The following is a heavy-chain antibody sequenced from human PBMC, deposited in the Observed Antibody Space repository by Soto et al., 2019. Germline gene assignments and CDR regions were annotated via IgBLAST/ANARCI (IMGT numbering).Heavy chain of an antibody. D-gene: IGHD2-2*01. Sequence: VGSQRLSWAASGCKFSGYAMSWVRQAPGKGLEWVSAISGSGGSTYYADSVKGRFTISRDNSKNTLYLQMNSLRAEDTAVYYCATWGYCSSTRRYYYYYGMDVSGQGTTVTVS. V-gene: IGHV3-23*01. J-gene: IGHJ6*02. CDR3: ATWGYCSSTRRYYYYYGMDV. CDR2: ISGSGGST. CDR1: GCKFSGYA.